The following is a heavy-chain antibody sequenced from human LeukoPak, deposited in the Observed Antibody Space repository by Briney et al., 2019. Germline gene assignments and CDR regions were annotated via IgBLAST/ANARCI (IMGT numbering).Heavy chain of an antibody. CDR3: ARHLAALSGAARYLDY. J-gene: IGHJ4*02. CDR1: GVSISGYY. Sequence: SETLSLTCTVSGVSISGYYWIWLRQPPGKGLEWIGYINYSGSTDYNPSLKSRVTISVDTSNNQFSLKLSSVTAAYTTRSCCARHLAALSGAARYLDYWGQGTLVTVSS. CDR2: INYSGST. V-gene: IGHV4-59*08. D-gene: IGHD4/OR15-4a*01.